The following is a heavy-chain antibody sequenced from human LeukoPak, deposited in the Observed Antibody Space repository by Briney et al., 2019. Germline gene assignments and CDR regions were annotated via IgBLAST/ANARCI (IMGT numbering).Heavy chain of an antibody. J-gene: IGHJ4*02. V-gene: IGHV1-2*06. Sequence: ASVKVSCKASGGTFSSYAISWVRQAPGQGLEWMGRINPNSGGTNYAQKFQGRVTMTRDTSISTAYMELSRLRSDDTAVYYCARDSDTYDYVWGSYRFDYWGQGTLVTVSS. CDR1: GGTFSSYA. CDR3: ARDSDTYDYVWGSYRFDY. D-gene: IGHD3-16*02. CDR2: INPNSGGT.